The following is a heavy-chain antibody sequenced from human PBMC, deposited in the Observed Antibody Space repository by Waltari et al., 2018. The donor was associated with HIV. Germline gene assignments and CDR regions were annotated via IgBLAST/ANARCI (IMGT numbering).Heavy chain of an antibody. Sequence: EVQLVESGGGLVKPGGSLRLSCAASGFTFISHSLTWVRQAPGKGLEWVSSISISSSYIYYADSVKGRFTISRDNAKNSLYLQMNSLRAEDTAVYYCARDVTRLHGMDVWGQGTTVTVSS. D-gene: IGHD6-6*01. CDR3: ARDVTRLHGMDV. CDR1: GFTFISHS. CDR2: ISISSSYI. J-gene: IGHJ6*02. V-gene: IGHV3-21*01.